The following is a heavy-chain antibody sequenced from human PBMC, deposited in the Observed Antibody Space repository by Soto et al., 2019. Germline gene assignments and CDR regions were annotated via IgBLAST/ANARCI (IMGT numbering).Heavy chain of an antibody. CDR2: IIPIFCTA. V-gene: IGHV1-69*01. Sequence: QVQLVQSGAEVKKPGSSVKVSCKASGGTFSSYAISWVRQAPGQGLEWMGGIIPIFCTANYAQKFQGRVTITADESTSTAYMELSSLRSEDTAVYYCARDSISGGGNPGDWFDPWGQGTLVTVSS. CDR3: ARDSISGGGNPGDWFDP. J-gene: IGHJ5*02. D-gene: IGHD2-15*01. CDR1: GGTFSSYA.